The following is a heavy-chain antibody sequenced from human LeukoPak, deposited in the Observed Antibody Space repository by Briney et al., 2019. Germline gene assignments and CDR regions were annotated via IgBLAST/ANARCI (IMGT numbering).Heavy chain of an antibody. Sequence: EASVKVSCKASGGTFSSYAISWVRQAPGQGLEWMGGIIPIFGTANYAQKFQGRVTITADESTSTAYMELSSLRSEDTAVYYCAREVGISGLGAFDIWGQGTMVTVSS. J-gene: IGHJ3*02. D-gene: IGHD3/OR15-3a*01. V-gene: IGHV1-69*13. CDR2: IIPIFGTA. CDR3: AREVGISGLGAFDI. CDR1: GGTFSSYA.